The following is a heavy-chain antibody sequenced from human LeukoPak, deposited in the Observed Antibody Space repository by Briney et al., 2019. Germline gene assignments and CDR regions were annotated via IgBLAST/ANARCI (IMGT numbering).Heavy chain of an antibody. D-gene: IGHD3-3*01. CDR3: ARALSG. Sequence: GGSLRLSCTASGLTFSNYWMHWVRQAPGKGLEWVANIKQDGNEKYYVGSVKGRFTISRDNAKNSVYLQMNSLRAEDTAIYYCARALSGWGQGTLVTVSS. CDR1: GLTFSNYW. CDR2: IKQDGNEK. J-gene: IGHJ4*02. V-gene: IGHV3-7*03.